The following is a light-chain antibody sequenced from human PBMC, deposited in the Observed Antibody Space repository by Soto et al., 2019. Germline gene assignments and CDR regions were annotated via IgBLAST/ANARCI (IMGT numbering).Light chain of an antibody. V-gene: IGKV2-28*01. Sequence: DIVMTQSPLSLPVTPGEPASISCRSSQSLLHSNGYNYLDWYLQKQGQSPQLLIYLGSNRSSGVPDRFSGSGSGTDFTLKISRVEAEDVGVYYCMQSLQTITFGQGTRLEIK. CDR2: LGS. CDR1: QSLLHSNGYNY. J-gene: IGKJ5*01. CDR3: MQSLQTIT.